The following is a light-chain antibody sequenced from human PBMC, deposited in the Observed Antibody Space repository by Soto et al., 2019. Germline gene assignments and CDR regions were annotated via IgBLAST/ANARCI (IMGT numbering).Light chain of an antibody. Sequence: DIQMTQSPSFLSACVGDRVTITCWASQSISTYLNWYQQKPGKAPKLLIYGASTLQSAVPSRFTGSGSETDFTLTISSLQPEDFATYHCQQTYSTPWTFGQGTKVEIQ. CDR2: GAS. CDR3: QQTYSTPWT. V-gene: IGKV1-39*01. CDR1: QSISTY. J-gene: IGKJ1*01.